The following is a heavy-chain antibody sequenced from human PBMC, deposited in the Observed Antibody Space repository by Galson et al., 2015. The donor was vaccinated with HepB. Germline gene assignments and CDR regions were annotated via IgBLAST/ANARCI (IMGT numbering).Heavy chain of an antibody. D-gene: IGHD1-26*01. V-gene: IGHV1-8*01. CDR3: ARGRVVGPIFDY. J-gene: IGHJ4*02. CDR2: MNPNSGNT. Sequence: SVKVSCKASGYTFPTYEINWVRQATGQGLEWMGWMNPNSGNTGYAQKFQGRVTMTRNTSISTAYMELSSLRSEDTAVYYCARGRVVGPIFDYWGQGTLVTVSS. CDR1: GYTFPTYE.